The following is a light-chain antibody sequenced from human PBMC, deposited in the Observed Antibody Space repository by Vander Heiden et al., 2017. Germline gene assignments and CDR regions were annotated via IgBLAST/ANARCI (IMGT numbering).Light chain of an antibody. V-gene: IGKV4-1*01. J-gene: IGKJ4*01. Sequence: DIVMTQTPDSLAVPLGEGATINCKSSRSVFLNSNNKNYLAWYQQKPGQPPRFLIYCASTRASGVPDRFSGSGSGTDFTLTISSLQAEDVAVYHCQQYYANVLTFGGGTKVEIK. CDR1: RSVFLNSNNKNY. CDR3: QQYYANVLT. CDR2: CAS.